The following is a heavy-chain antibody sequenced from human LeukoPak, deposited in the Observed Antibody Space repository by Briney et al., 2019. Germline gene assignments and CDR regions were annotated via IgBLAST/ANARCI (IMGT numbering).Heavy chain of an antibody. Sequence: PGRSLRLSCAASGFTLTNYGMHWVRQAPGRGLEWVALIWYDGSNKHYEDSVKGRFTISRDNFKNTVYLQMNSLRAEDTAVYYCARGPSTRPRALYYHGMDVWGQGTTVTVSS. CDR3: ARGPSTRPRALYYHGMDV. V-gene: IGHV3-33*01. CDR2: IWYDGSNK. D-gene: IGHD2-2*01. J-gene: IGHJ6*02. CDR1: GFTLTNYG.